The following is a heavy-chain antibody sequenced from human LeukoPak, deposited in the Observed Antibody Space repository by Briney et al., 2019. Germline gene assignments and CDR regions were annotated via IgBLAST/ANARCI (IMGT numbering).Heavy chain of an antibody. J-gene: IGHJ6*02. CDR3: ARDPSYCSSTSCYVGSPLYYYYPMDV. CDR2: ISGSGGST. D-gene: IGHD2-2*01. CDR1: GFTFSSYA. Sequence: LPGGSLRLSCAASGFTFSSYAMSWVRQAPGKGLEWVSAISGSGGSTYYADSVKGRFTISRDNSKNTLYLQMNSLRAEDTAVYYCARDPSYCSSTSCYVGSPLYYYYPMDVWGQGTTVTVSS. V-gene: IGHV3-23*01.